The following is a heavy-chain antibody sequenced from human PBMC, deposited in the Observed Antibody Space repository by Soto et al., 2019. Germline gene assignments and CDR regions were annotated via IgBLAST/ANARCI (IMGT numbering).Heavy chain of an antibody. J-gene: IGHJ5*02. CDR3: AKGSNFPNWFDP. CDR1: GFTLRTYA. V-gene: IGHV3-23*01. Sequence: EEQLLESGGGLVQPGGSLRLSCVASGFTLRTYAMAWVRQAPGTGLEWVSTSSDKGVRAFYADSVKGRFTVSRDNSKNTLYLQMNSLRADDTAVYYCAKGSNFPNWFDPWGQGSLVTVSS. CDR2: SSDKGVRA.